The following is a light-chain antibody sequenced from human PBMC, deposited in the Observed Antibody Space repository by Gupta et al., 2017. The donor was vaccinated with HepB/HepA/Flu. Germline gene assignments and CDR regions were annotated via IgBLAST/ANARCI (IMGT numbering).Light chain of an antibody. CDR2: LGS. J-gene: IGKJ1*01. Sequence: DIVMTQSPLSLPVTPGEPASISCRSSQSLQSNGYNYLDWYLQKPGQSPQLLIYLGSTRASGVPDRFSGSGSGTDFTLKISRVDADDVGVYYCMQTLQTPRTFGQGTXVEIK. V-gene: IGKV2-28*01. CDR1: QSLQSNGYNY. CDR3: MQTLQTPRT.